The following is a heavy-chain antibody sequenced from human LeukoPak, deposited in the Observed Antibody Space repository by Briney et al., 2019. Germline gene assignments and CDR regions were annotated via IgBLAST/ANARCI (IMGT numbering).Heavy chain of an antibody. J-gene: IGHJ3*02. CDR1: RFTFSSYP. V-gene: IGHV3-64*04. D-gene: IGHD7-27*01. Sequence: PGGSLRLSCSASRFTFSSYPVHWVRQAPGKGLEFVSAISSNGVTTYYGDSVKGRFTISRDNPKNTLNLQMNSLRAEDTAVYYCAREIGQLGGAFDIWGQGTLVTVSS. CDR3: AREIGQLGGAFDI. CDR2: ISSNGVTT.